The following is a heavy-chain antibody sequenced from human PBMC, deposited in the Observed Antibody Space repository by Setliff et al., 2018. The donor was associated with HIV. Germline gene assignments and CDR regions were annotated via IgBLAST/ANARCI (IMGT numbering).Heavy chain of an antibody. Sequence: SETLSLTCTVSGGSISSHYWSWIRQPPGKGLEWIGHIYYSGSTDYNPSLKSRVTISLDTSKNQFSLKLTSVTAADTAVYFCARASYSSGPNYRYYYMDVWGKGTTVTVSS. CDR2: IYYSGST. V-gene: IGHV4-59*11. D-gene: IGHD6-19*01. J-gene: IGHJ6*03. CDR3: ARASYSSGPNYRYYYMDV. CDR1: GGSISSHY.